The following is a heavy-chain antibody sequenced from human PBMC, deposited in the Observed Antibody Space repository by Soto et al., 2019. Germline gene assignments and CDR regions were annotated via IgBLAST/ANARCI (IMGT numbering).Heavy chain of an antibody. CDR3: ARATRILTGLRCDY. Sequence: QVQLVESGGGVVQPGRSLRLSCAASGFTFTTHGMHWIRQAPGKGLEWLAVIWYDGSNKFYADSAKGRFTISRDNSKNTLYLQMTSLRAEDTAVYYCARATRILTGLRCDYWGQGTLVTVSS. D-gene: IGHD3-9*01. CDR1: GFTFTTHG. V-gene: IGHV3-33*01. J-gene: IGHJ4*02. CDR2: IWYDGSNK.